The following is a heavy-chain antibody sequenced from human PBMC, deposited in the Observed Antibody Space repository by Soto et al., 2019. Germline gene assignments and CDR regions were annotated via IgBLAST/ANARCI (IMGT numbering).Heavy chain of an antibody. Sequence: QVQLVQSGAEVKTPGSSVKVSCKVSGGTFSSYAINWLRQAPGQGLEWLGGIIPIFATADYAQKFQGRVTSTGDESTSTAYMERSSLRSEETAVDYRAMWLLGVTYDDGMDVWGPGTRVNVSS. CDR2: IIPIFATA. J-gene: IGHJ6*02. V-gene: IGHV1-69*12. CDR3: AMWLLGVTYDDGMDV. D-gene: IGHD2-21*02. CDR1: GGTFSSYA.